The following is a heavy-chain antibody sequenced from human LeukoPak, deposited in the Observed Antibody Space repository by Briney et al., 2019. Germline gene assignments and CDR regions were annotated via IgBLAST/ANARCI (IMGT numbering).Heavy chain of an antibody. J-gene: IGHJ4*02. V-gene: IGHV1-69*01. D-gene: IGHD5-12*01. CDR2: IILIFGTA. CDR1: GGTFSSYA. Sequence: ASVKVSCKASGGTFSSYAISWVRQAPGQGLEWMGGIILIFGTANYAQKFQGRVTITADESTSTAYMELSSLRSEDTAVYYCARDGRYSGYDFEYWGQGTLVTVSS. CDR3: ARDGRYSGYDFEY.